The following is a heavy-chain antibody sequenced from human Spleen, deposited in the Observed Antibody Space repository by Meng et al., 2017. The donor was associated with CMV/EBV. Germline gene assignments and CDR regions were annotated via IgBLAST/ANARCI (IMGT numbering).Heavy chain of an antibody. D-gene: IGHD2-2*01. CDR3: ARWRYCSSTSCRNSPIDY. Sequence: SVKVSCKASGGTFSSYAISWVRQAPGQGLEWMGGIIPIFGTANYAQKFQGRVTITTDESTSTAYMELSSLRSEDTAVYYCARWRYCSSTSCRNSPIDYWGQGTLVTVSS. CDR2: IIPIFGTA. V-gene: IGHV1-69*05. CDR1: GGTFSSYA. J-gene: IGHJ4*02.